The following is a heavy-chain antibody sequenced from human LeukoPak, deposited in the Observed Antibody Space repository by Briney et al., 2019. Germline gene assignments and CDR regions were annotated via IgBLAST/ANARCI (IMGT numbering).Heavy chain of an antibody. CDR1: GFTFSNYW. CDR2: IKQDGSEK. CDR3: AREWRHIVVVVTATHDYYMDV. D-gene: IGHD2-15*01. J-gene: IGHJ6*03. V-gene: IGHV3-7*03. Sequence: GGSLRLSCSASGFTFSNYWMSWVRQAPGKGLEWVATIKQDGSEKYYVDSVKGRFTISRDNAKNSLYLQMNSLRAEDTAVYYCAREWRHIVVVVTATHDYYMDVWGKGTTVTVSS.